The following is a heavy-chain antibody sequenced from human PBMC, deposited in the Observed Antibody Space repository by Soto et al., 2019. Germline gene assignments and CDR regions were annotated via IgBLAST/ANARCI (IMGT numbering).Heavy chain of an antibody. V-gene: IGHV3-30*01. J-gene: IGHJ6*02. CDR2: ISDDGRND. CDR3: AIGGGQIYYQGMDV. Sequence: VGSLRLSCAASGFSVTDYTMYWVRQAPGKGLEWVAIISDDGRNDYYADSVRGRFTISRDNSRNTLHLQMTSLRDDDTAVYYCAIGGGQIYYQGMDVWGQGTTVTVSS. D-gene: IGHD3-10*01. CDR1: GFSVTDYT.